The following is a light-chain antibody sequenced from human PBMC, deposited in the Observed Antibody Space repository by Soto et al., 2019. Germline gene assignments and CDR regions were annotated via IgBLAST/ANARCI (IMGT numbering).Light chain of an antibody. CDR2: GAS. Sequence: ENVLTQSPGTLSLSPGERASLFCRASQSVSSSYLAWYQQRPGQAPRLLIYGASTRATGVPDRFSGRGSGTDFTLTISRLEPEEFAVYYCQQYGGSPYTFGQGTKLEI. CDR3: QQYGGSPYT. J-gene: IGKJ2*01. CDR1: QSVSSSY. V-gene: IGKV3-20*01.